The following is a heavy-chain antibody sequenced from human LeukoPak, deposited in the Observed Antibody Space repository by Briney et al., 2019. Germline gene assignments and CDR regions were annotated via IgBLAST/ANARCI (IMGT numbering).Heavy chain of an antibody. Sequence: GRSLRLSCAASGFTFSSYGMHWVRQAPGKGLEWVAVIWYDGSNKYYAGSVKGRFTISRDNSKNTLYLQMNSLRAEDTAVYYCARDWDYYGASYGMDVWGKGTTVTVSS. CDR3: ARDWDYYGASYGMDV. J-gene: IGHJ6*04. CDR1: GFTFSSYG. V-gene: IGHV3-33*01. CDR2: IWYDGSNK. D-gene: IGHD4/OR15-4a*01.